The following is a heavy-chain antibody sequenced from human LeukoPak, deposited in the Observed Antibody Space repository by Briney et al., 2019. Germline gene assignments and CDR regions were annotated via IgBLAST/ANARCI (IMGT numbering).Heavy chain of an antibody. D-gene: IGHD6-13*01. J-gene: IGHJ4*02. CDR1: GFTFSSYE. CDR3: ARDVVEQQLDLDN. Sequence: PGGSLRLSCAASGFTFSSYEMNWVRQAPGKGLEWVSYISSSGSTIYYADSVKGRFTISRDNANNSLYLQMNSLRAEDTAVYYCARDVVEQQLDLDNWGQGTLVTVSS. V-gene: IGHV3-48*03. CDR2: ISSSGSTI.